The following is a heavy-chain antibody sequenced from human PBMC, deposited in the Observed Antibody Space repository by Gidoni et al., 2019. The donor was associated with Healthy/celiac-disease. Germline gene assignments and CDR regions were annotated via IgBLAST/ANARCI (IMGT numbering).Heavy chain of an antibody. CDR1: GSTVSSYA. CDR2: ITYSGSNK. Sequence: QVQLVESGGGVCQPGRSLRLSHAASGSTVSSYAMHWVRQAPGKGLEWVTIITYSGSNKYYAETVKGRFTISRDNYKNTLYLQMNSLRAEDTAVYYCARDKEGGGSNWFDHWGQGTLVTVSS. V-gene: IGHV3-30-3*01. D-gene: IGHD5-12*01. J-gene: IGHJ5*02. CDR3: ARDKEGGGSNWFDH.